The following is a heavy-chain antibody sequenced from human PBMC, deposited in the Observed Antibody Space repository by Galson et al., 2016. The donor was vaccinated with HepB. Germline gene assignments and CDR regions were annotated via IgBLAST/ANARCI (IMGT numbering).Heavy chain of an antibody. Sequence: SLRLSCAASGFTFSTYGMDWVRQAPGKGLEWVAVIWYDGSDKYYADSVKGRFTISRDNSKNTMYLQMNSLRAEDTALYYCARGGRAHYYHYGMDVWGKGTTVTVSS. J-gene: IGHJ6*04. CDR3: ARGGRAHYYHYGMDV. CDR2: IWYDGSDK. CDR1: GFTFSTYG. D-gene: IGHD2-15*01. V-gene: IGHV3-33*01.